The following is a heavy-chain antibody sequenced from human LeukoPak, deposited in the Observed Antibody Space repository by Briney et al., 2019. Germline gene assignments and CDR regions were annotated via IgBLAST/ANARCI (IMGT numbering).Heavy chain of an antibody. CDR1: GYXLTELS. D-gene: IGHD6-19*01. J-gene: IGHJ4*02. CDR3: AIQYSSGWYRYYFDY. V-gene: IGHV1-24*01. CDR2: FDPEDGET. Sequence: ASVKVSCKVSGYXLTELSIHWVRQAPGKGLEWMGSFDPEDGETIYAQKFQGRVTMTEDTSTDTTYMELSSLRSEDTAVYYCAIQYSSGWYRYYFDYWGQGTLVTVSS.